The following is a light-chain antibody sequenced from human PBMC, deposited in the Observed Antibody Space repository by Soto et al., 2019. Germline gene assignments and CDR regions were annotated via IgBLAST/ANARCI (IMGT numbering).Light chain of an antibody. Sequence: DIVMTQSPDSLAVSLGERATINCKSSQSVLYSSNNKNYLAWYQQKPGQPPKLLIYWASTRESGVPDRFSGSGSGTDFTLTSSRLQAEDVAVYYCQQYYSAPTFGQGTKLEIK. CDR1: QSVLYSSNNKNY. CDR3: QQYYSAPT. V-gene: IGKV4-1*01. CDR2: WAS. J-gene: IGKJ2*01.